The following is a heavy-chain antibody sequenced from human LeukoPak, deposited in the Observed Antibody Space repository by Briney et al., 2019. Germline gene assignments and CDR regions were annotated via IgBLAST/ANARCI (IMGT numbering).Heavy chain of an antibody. CDR1: GFTFINHY. Sequence: ASVKVSCKPSGFTFINHYMHWVRQAPGQGLEWMGIINPSGGSTTYAQKFQGRVTMTRDTSTSTVYVELRTLTSEDTAVYFCARQNIGRFDFWGQGTLVTVSS. CDR3: ARQNIGRFDF. J-gene: IGHJ4*02. V-gene: IGHV1-46*01. CDR2: INPSGGST.